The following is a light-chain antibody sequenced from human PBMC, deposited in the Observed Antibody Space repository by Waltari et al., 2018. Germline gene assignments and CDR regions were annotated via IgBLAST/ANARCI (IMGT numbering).Light chain of an antibody. J-gene: IGLJ2*01. CDR1: STDVVGYKY. CDR3: CSYAGGDTVV. V-gene: IGLV2-11*01. CDR2: DVT. Sequence: QSALTQHRPVSGSPGQPVTISGTGTSTDVVGYKYVSWSQQPPGQAPKLMISDVTERSAGGPGRCPGSKAGNTASLTISGLQAEDEGDYYCCSYAGGDTVVFGGGTKLTVL.